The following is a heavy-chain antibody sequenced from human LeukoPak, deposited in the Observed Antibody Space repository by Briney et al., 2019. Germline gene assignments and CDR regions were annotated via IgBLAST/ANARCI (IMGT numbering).Heavy chain of an antibody. J-gene: IGHJ4*02. CDR3: ARGIVATKVDY. Sequence: AAVTVCFTASGYTFTINSISMLRQAPGQGLEWMGWISAYNGNTNYAQMLQGRVNMTTDTSTRTAYMEVRSMRSDDTAVYYCARGIVATKVDYWGQGTRVIVSA. CDR2: ISAYNGNT. CDR1: GYTFTINS. D-gene: IGHD5-12*01. V-gene: IGHV1-18*01.